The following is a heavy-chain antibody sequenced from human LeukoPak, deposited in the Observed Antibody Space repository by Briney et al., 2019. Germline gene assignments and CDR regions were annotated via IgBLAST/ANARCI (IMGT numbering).Heavy chain of an antibody. CDR2: IIPIFGTA. Sequence: SVKVSCKVSGYTLTELSMHWVRQAPGKGLEWMGGIIPIFGTANYAQKFQGRVTITTDESTSTAYMELSSLRSEDTAVYYCARDSMGGAARRTNAFDIWGQGTMVTVSS. J-gene: IGHJ3*02. CDR1: GYTLTELS. CDR3: ARDSMGGAARRTNAFDI. D-gene: IGHD6-6*01. V-gene: IGHV1-69*05.